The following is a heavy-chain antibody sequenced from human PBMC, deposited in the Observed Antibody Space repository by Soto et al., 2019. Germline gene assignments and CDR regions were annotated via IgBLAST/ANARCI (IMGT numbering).Heavy chain of an antibody. CDR1: GFIVSSTH. CDR2: ISSGDDT. J-gene: IGHJ6*02. V-gene: IGHV3-53*01. D-gene: IGHD6-13*01. Sequence: EVQLVVSGGGLIQPGGSLRLSCAASGFIVSSTHMSWVRQAPGKGLEWVSVISSGDDTYYADSMKGRFTISRDNSKNEVYLQMDNLRAEDTAVYYCARNSSPGGMDVWGQGTTVTVSS. CDR3: ARNSSPGGMDV.